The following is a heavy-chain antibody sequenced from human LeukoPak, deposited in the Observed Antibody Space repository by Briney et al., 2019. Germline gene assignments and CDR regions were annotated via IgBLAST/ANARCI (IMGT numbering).Heavy chain of an antibody. J-gene: IGHJ6*02. Sequence: ASVKVSCKASGYTFTGYYMHWVRQAPGQGLEWMGRINPNRGGTNYARKFQGRVTMTRDTSISTAYMELSRLRSDDTAVYYCAREARAGYCSSTSCAYGMDVWGQGTTVTVSS. D-gene: IGHD2-2*01. CDR2: INPNRGGT. CDR3: AREARAGYCSSTSCAYGMDV. V-gene: IGHV1-2*06. CDR1: GYTFTGYY.